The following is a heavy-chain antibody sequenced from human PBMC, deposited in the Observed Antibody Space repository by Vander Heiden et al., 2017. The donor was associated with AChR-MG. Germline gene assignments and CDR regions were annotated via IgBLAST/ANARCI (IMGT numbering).Heavy chain of an antibody. CDR1: GYNFAEHC. V-gene: IGHV5-51*01. CDR3: ARPHSGRYYGAFDI. D-gene: IGHD1-26*01. CDR2: VYPGDSDA. J-gene: IGHJ3*02. Sequence: EVQLVQSGAEVKKPGGSLKIPCKGSGYNFAEHCIGWVRQMPGKGLEWMGIVYPGDSDAKYSPSCQGQVTISIDRSISTAYLQWTSLKASDTAVYYCARPHSGRYYGAFDIWGQGTMVTVSS.